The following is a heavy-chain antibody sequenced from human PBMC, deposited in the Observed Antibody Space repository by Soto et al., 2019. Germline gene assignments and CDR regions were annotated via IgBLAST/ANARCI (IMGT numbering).Heavy chain of an antibody. Sequence: KESGPTLVTPPQTLTLTCTFSGFSFSVNGVAVGWIRQPPGQALEWLALIYWDDDQRYNPSLKDRLTITKDTSRNQVVLTMTNMDPVDTATYYCAHKRDVSRGFKYWGQGTLVTVSS. CDR1: GFSFSVNGVA. J-gene: IGHJ4*02. D-gene: IGHD3-10*01. CDR3: AHKRDVSRGFKY. V-gene: IGHV2-5*02. CDR2: IYWDDDQ.